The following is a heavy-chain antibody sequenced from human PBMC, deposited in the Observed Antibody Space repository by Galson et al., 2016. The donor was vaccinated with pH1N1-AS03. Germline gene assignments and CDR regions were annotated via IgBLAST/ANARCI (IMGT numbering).Heavy chain of an antibody. J-gene: IGHJ4*02. Sequence: SVKVSCKASGYTFTSYGVSWVRQAPGQGVEWMGWISAYNGDTKYAQRLQGRVTMTTETSTTTAYMELTSLRSDDTAVYYCARGRHWMVSYYFDYWGQGTLVTVSA. D-gene: IGHD6-19*01. CDR1: GYTFTSYG. CDR2: ISAYNGDT. V-gene: IGHV1-18*04. CDR3: ARGRHWMVSYYFDY.